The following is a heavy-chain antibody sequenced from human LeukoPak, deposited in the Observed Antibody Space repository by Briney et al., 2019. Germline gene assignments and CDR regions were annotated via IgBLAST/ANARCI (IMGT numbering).Heavy chain of an antibody. D-gene: IGHD4-23*01. V-gene: IGHV3-33*06. CDR3: AKVSESGNSDC. CDR1: GFSFTSYG. Sequence: GGSLRLSCAASGFSFTSYGMHWVRQAPGKGLEWVAVIWYDGTNKHYADSVKGRYTISRDTSNNMLYLQMNSLRAEDTAVYYCAKVSESGNSDCWGQGTLVTVSS. CDR2: IWYDGTNK. J-gene: IGHJ4*02.